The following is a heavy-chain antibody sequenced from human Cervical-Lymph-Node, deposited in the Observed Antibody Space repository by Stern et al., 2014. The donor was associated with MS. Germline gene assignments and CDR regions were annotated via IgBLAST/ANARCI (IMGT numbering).Heavy chain of an antibody. J-gene: IGHJ4*02. CDR3: ARDRVSYYYGSGSFDY. CDR1: GFTFSSYG. V-gene: IGHV3-33*01. Sequence: QVQLVESGGGVVQPGRSLRLSCAASGFTFSSYGMHWVRQAPGKGLEWVAVIWYDGSNKYYADSVKGRFTISRDNSKNTLYLQMNSLRAEDTAVYYCARDRVSYYYGSGSFDYWGQGTLVTVSS. CDR2: IWYDGSNK. D-gene: IGHD3-10*01.